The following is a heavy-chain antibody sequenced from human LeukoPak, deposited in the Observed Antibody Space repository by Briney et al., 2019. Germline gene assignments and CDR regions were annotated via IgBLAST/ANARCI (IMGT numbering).Heavy chain of an antibody. D-gene: IGHD3-10*01. Sequence: PSETLSLTCTVSGGSISSYYWSWIRQPPGKGLEWIGYTYYSGSTNYNPSLKSRVTISVDTSKNQFSLKLSSVTVADTAVYYCARLLGPYYFDYWGQGTLVTVSS. CDR3: ARLLGPYYFDY. V-gene: IGHV4-59*01. CDR1: GGSISSYY. J-gene: IGHJ4*02. CDR2: TYYSGST.